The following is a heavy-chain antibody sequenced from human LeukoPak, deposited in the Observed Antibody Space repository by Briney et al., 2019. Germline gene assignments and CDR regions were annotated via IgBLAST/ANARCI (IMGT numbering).Heavy chain of an antibody. V-gene: IGHV3-30*03. CDR1: GFTFSSYS. J-gene: IGHJ4*02. CDR2: ISYDGSNK. D-gene: IGHD2-21*02. CDR3: ASSTAQWTSFDY. Sequence: GGSLRLSCAASGFTFSSYSMNWVRQAPGKGLEWVAVISYDGSNKYYADSVKGRFTISRDNSKNTLYLQMNSLRAEDTAVYYCASSTAQWTSFDYWGQGTLVTVSS.